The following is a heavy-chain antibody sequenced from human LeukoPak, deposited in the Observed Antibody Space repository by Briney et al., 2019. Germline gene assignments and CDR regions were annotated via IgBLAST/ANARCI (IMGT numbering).Heavy chain of an antibody. CDR2: IYSGGST. J-gene: IGHJ4*02. CDR3: ARVVYGDYCFDY. CDR1: GFTASSNF. V-gene: IGHV3-66*01. D-gene: IGHD4-17*01. Sequence: GGSLRLSCAASGFTASSNFMSWVRPAPGRGVGWVSVIYSGGSTYYADSVKGRFTVSRDNSKNTLYLQMNSLRAEDTAVYYCARVVYGDYCFDYWGQGTLVTVSS.